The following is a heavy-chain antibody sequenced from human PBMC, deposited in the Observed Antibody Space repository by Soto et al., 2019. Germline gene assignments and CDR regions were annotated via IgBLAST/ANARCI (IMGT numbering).Heavy chain of an antibody. D-gene: IGHD3-22*01. CDR2: IIPNFGTA. V-gene: IGHV1-69*01. Sequence: QVQLVQSGAAVKKPGSSVKVSCKASVGTFSSYAISWVRQAPGQGLEWMGGIIPNFGTANYAQKFHGRVTITADESTSTAYMELSSLSAEDTGVYYCAGGLGDSSGYYPAEYFQHWGQGTLVTVSS. CDR1: VGTFSSYA. J-gene: IGHJ1*01. CDR3: AGGLGDSSGYYPAEYFQH.